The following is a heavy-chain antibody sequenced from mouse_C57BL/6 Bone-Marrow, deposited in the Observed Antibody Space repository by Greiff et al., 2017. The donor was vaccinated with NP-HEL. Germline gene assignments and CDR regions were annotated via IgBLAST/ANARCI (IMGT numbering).Heavy chain of an antibody. D-gene: IGHD2-1*01. Sequence: QVQLKQSGSELRSPGSSVKLSCKDFDSEVFPIAYMSWVRQKPGHGFEWIGGILPSIGRTIYGEKFEVKATLDADTLSTPAYLELNSLTSEDSAIYYCARDGNWYFDVWGTGTTVTVSS. CDR1: DSEVFPIAY. J-gene: IGHJ1*03. V-gene: IGHV15-2*01. CDR2: ILPSIGRT. CDR3: ARDGNWYFDV.